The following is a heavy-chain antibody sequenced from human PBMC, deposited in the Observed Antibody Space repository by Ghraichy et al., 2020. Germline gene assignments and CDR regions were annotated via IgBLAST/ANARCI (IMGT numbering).Heavy chain of an antibody. CDR3: AADRSSSYYWGQKLGT. Sequence: GGSLRLTCEVSGFTFSSYWMSWVRQAPGKGLEWVANIKQDGSEKYYVDSVKGRFTISRDNAKNSLYLQMNSLRAEDTAVYYCAADRSSSYYWGQKLGTWRQGTLVTVSS. V-gene: IGHV3-7*03. D-gene: IGHD6-6*01. CDR2: IKQDGSEK. CDR1: GFTFSSYW. J-gene: IGHJ5*02.